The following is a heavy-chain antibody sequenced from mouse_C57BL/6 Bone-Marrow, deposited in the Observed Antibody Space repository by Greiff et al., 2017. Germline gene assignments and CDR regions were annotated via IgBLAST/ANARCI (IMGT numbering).Heavy chain of an antibody. Sequence: EVKLVESEGGLVQPGSSMKLSCTASGFTFSDYYMAWVRQVPEKGLEWVANINYDGSSTYYLDSLKSRFIISRDNAKNILYLQMSSLKSEDTATYYCAAYGNYGAWFAYWGQGTLVTVSA. CDR2: INYDGSST. D-gene: IGHD2-10*02. V-gene: IGHV5-16*01. CDR1: GFTFSDYY. J-gene: IGHJ3*01. CDR3: AAYGNYGAWFAY.